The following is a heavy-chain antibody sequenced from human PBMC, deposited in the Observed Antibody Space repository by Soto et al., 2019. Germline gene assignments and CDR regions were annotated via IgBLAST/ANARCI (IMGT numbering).Heavy chain of an antibody. CDR2: IYPGDSDT. V-gene: IGHV5-51*01. CDR3: ARRFEINHYDILTGYPLYYYGMDV. CDR1: GYSFTSYW. Sequence: GESLKISCKGSGYSFTSYWIGWVRQMPGKGLEWMGNIYPGDSDTRYSPSFQGQVTISADKSISTAYLQWSSLKASDTAMYYCARRFEINHYDILTGYPLYYYGMDVWGQGTTVTVSS. D-gene: IGHD3-9*01. J-gene: IGHJ6*02.